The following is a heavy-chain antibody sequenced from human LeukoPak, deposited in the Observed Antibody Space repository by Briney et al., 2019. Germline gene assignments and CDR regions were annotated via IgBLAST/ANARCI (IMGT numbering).Heavy chain of an antibody. Sequence: SETLSLTCAVSGGSISSGGYSWSWIRQPPGKGLEWIGYIYHSGSTYYNPSLKSRVTISVDRSKNQFSLKLSSVTAADTAVYYCARARGYCSSTSCYPDYWGQGTLVTVPS. V-gene: IGHV4-30-2*01. CDR3: ARARGYCSSTSCYPDY. CDR1: GGSISSGGYS. J-gene: IGHJ4*02. CDR2: IYHSGST. D-gene: IGHD2-2*01.